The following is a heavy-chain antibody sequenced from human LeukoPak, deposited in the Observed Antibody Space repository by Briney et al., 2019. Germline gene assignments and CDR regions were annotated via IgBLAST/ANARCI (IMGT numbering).Heavy chain of an antibody. CDR1: GGSISSYY. CDR2: IYTSGST. J-gene: IGHJ6*03. CDR3: ARLSGSSWYDYYYYYMDV. D-gene: IGHD6-13*01. Sequence: EPSETLSLTCTVSGGSISSYYWSWIRQPAGKGLEWIGRIYTSGSTNYNPSLKSRVTMSVDTSKNQFSLKLSSVTAADTAVYYCARLSGSSWYDYYYYYMDVWGKGTTVTGSS. V-gene: IGHV4-4*07.